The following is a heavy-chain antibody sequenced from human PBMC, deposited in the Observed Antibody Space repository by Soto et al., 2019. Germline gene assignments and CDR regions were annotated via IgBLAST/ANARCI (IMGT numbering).Heavy chain of an antibody. J-gene: IGHJ4*02. Sequence: PGGSLRLSCAASGFTFSSYWMHWVRQAPGKGLVWVSHINSDGSDTTYADSVKGRFTISRDNSKNMLCLQMNSLRTEDTAVYYCAKDTQCGGGWYYFYYWGQGTLVTVSS. V-gene: IGHV3-74*01. CDR3: AKDTQCGGGWYYFYY. CDR1: GFTFSSYW. D-gene: IGHD6-19*01. CDR2: INSDGSDT.